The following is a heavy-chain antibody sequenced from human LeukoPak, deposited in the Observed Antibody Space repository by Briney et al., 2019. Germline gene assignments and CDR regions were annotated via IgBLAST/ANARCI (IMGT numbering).Heavy chain of an antibody. V-gene: IGHV3-7*01. Sequence: PGGSLRLSCIASGLNFRTSWMSWVRQSPGKGLEFLANIKYDGSVKNYADSVKGRFTISRDNPKNSLYLQMDSLRAEDTAVYYCARDPDSSSFDYWGQGALVTVS. J-gene: IGHJ4*02. CDR1: GLNFRTSW. CDR3: ARDPDSSSFDY. CDR2: IKYDGSVK. D-gene: IGHD6-13*01.